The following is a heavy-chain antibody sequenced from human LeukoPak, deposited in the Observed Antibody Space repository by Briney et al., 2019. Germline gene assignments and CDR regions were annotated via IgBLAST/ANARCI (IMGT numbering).Heavy chain of an antibody. CDR2: IYYSGST. Sequence: SETLSLTCTVSGGSISSYYWSWIRQPPGKGLEWIGYIYYSGSTNYNPSLKSRVTISVDTSKNQFSLKLSSVTAADTAVYYCARDREDIVVVPAAIGGPNWFDPWGQGTLVTVSS. V-gene: IGHV4-59*12. J-gene: IGHJ5*02. CDR1: GGSISSYY. D-gene: IGHD2-2*02. CDR3: ARDREDIVVVPAAIGGPNWFDP.